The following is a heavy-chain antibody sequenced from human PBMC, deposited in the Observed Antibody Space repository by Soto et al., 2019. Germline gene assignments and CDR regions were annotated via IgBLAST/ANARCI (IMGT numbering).Heavy chain of an antibody. CDR1: GGTFSSYA. V-gene: IGHV1-69*12. Sequence: QVQLVQSGAEVKKPGSSVKVSCKASGGTFSSYAISWVRQAPGQGLEWMGGIIPIFGTANYAQKFQGRVTIXXDXSXXTAYMELSSLRSEDTAVYYCARDQYDSSGYQGWDYWGQGTLVTVSS. J-gene: IGHJ4*02. CDR2: IIPIFGTA. D-gene: IGHD3-22*01. CDR3: ARDQYDSSGYQGWDY.